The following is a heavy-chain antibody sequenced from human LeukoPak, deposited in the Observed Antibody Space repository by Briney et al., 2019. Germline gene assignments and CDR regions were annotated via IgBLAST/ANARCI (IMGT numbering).Heavy chain of an antibody. J-gene: IGHJ6*03. CDR2: IYYSGST. CDR3: ARVYGDYVYYYYYDMDV. Sequence: SETLSLTCTASGGSISSYYWSWIRQPPGKGLEWIGYIYYSGSTNYNPSLKSRVTISVDTSKNQFSLKLSSVTAADTAVYYCARVYGDYVYYYYYDMDVWGKGTTVTVSS. CDR1: GGSISSYY. V-gene: IGHV4-59*01. D-gene: IGHD4-17*01.